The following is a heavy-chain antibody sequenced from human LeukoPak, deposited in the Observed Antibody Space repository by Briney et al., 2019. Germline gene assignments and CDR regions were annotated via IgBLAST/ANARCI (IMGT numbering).Heavy chain of an antibody. CDR1: GFTFKNYL. J-gene: IGHJ4*02. D-gene: IGHD6-19*01. Sequence: PGGSLRLSCAASGFTFKNYLMRWVRQAPGKGLEWVSSISGSAADTYCADSVKGRFTVSRDNSKNTLYLQMNSLRVEDSALYYCAKTSAVAGTAVYYFDHWGRGTLVTVSS. CDR2: ISGSAADT. CDR3: AKTSAVAGTAVYYFDH. V-gene: IGHV3-23*01.